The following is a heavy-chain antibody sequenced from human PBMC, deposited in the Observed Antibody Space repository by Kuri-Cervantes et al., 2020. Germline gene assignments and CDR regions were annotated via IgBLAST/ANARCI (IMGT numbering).Heavy chain of an antibody. CDR3: AKIYESGSDKYFDC. Sequence: GESLKISCAASGFTFSSYAMHWVRQAPGKGLGWVAVISYDGSNKYYADSVKGRFTISRDNSKNTLYLQVDSLSAEDTAVYYCAKIYESGSDKYFDCWGQGALVTVSS. CDR1: GFTFSSYA. J-gene: IGHJ4*02. CDR2: ISYDGSNK. D-gene: IGHD3-10*01. V-gene: IGHV3-30*07.